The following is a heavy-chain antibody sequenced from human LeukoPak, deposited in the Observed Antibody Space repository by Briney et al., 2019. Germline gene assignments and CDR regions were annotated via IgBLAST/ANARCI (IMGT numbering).Heavy chain of an antibody. Sequence: SETLSLTCTVSGGSISSYYWSWIRQPSGKGLEWIGYIYYSGSTNYNPSLKSRVTISVDTSKNQFSLKLSSVTAADTAVYYCARRRGYYYDSSGYYMRRGFYYFDYWGQGTLVTVSS. CDR1: GGSISSYY. V-gene: IGHV4-59*08. J-gene: IGHJ4*02. CDR2: IYYSGST. D-gene: IGHD3-22*01. CDR3: ARRRGYYYDSSGYYMRRGFYYFDY.